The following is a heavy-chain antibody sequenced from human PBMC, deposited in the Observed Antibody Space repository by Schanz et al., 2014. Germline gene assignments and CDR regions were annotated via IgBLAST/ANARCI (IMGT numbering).Heavy chain of an antibody. CDR3: ARDRDQWDGNYLDY. D-gene: IGHD1-26*01. CDR2: ISVHNGNT. Sequence: QVQLVQSEGEVKKPGASVKVSCKASGYIFNDYGLTWVRQAPGQGLEWMGWISVHNGNTNYAQKFQGRVTMFTDTSTSTAYMELRSLRSDDTAVYYCARDRDQWDGNYLDYWGQGTLVTVSS. J-gene: IGHJ4*02. V-gene: IGHV1-18*01. CDR1: GYIFNDYG.